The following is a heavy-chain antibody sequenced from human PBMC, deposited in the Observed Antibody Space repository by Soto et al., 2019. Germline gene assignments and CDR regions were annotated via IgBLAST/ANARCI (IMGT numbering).Heavy chain of an antibody. CDR1: GFYFNNYG. D-gene: IGHD1-20*01. CDR2: VSKSGYT. CDR3: AREDSITIRYESDF. J-gene: IGHJ4*02. V-gene: IGHV3-21*01. Sequence: GGSLRLSCAVSGFYFNNYGINWVRQPPGKGLEWVSSVSKSGYTYYSDSVKGRFTISRDNAKNSVSLQMNSLRAEDTAVYYCAREDSITIRYESDFWGQGTLVTVSS.